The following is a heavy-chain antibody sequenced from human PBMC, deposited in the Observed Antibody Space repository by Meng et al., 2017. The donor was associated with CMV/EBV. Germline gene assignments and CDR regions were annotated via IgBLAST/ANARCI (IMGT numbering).Heavy chain of an antibody. CDR1: GYSISSGYY. V-gene: IGHV4-38-2*02. J-gene: IGHJ3*02. CDR2: IYHSGST. Sequence: GSLRLSCTVSGYSISSGYYWGWIRQPPGKGLEWIGSIYHSGSTYYNPSLKSRVTISVDTSKNQFSLKLSSVTAADTAVYYCASYRGDSYGIHDDFDIWGQGTMVTVSS. CDR3: ASYRGDSYGIHDDFDI. D-gene: IGHD5-18*01.